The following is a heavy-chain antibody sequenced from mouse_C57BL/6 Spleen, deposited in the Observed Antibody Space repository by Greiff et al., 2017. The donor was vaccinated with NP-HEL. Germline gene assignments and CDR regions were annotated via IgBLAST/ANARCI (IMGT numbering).Heavy chain of an antibody. CDR2: ISDGGSYT. J-gene: IGHJ2*01. D-gene: IGHD2-2*01. CDR1: GFTFSSYA. V-gene: IGHV5-4*03. Sequence: EVKLVESGGGLVKPGGSLKLSCAASGFTFSSYAMSWVRQTPEKRLEWVATISDGGSYTYYPDNVKGRFTISRDNAKNNLYLQMSHLKSEDTAMYYCARSVWLDYFEYWGEGTTLTVSS. CDR3: ARSVWLDYFEY.